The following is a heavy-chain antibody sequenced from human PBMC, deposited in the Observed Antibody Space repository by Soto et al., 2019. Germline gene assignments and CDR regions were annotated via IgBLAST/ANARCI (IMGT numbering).Heavy chain of an antibody. Sequence: LRLSCAASGFTFSSFWMHWVRQAPGKGLEWVSRASPDGTSTSYADSVKGRFTISRDNAKNTLFMQMNSLRAEDTAVYYCTRHGSGDYFLFDPWGQGTLVTSPQ. V-gene: IGHV3-74*01. CDR3: TRHGSGDYFLFDP. CDR1: GFTFSSFW. CDR2: ASPDGTST. J-gene: IGHJ5*02. D-gene: IGHD4-17*01.